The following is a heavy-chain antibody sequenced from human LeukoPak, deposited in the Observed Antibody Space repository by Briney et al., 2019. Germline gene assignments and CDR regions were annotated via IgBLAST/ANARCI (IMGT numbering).Heavy chain of an antibody. CDR3: ARVEGYYDILTGYQLGGFDI. D-gene: IGHD3-9*01. J-gene: IGHJ3*02. CDR2: ISYDGSNK. CDR1: GFTFSTDA. V-gene: IGHV3-30*04. Sequence: TGRSLRLSCAASGFTFSTDAIHWVRQAPGKGLEWLAVISYDGSNKHYADSVKGRFTISRDNSKNTLYLQMNSLRAEDTAVYYCARVEGYYDILTGYQLGGFDIWGQGTKVTASS.